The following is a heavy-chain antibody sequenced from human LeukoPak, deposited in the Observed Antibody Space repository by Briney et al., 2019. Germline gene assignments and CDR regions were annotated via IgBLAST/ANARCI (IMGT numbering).Heavy chain of an antibody. V-gene: IGHV4-59*08. CDR3: AGYQLSGGDFDI. Sequence: SETLSLTCTVSGGSISSYDWSWIRQPPGKGLEWIGYIYYRGSTSYNPSLKSRVTISVDTSKNQFSLKMNSVTAADTAVYYCAGYQLSGGDFDIWGQGTTVTVSS. D-gene: IGHD2-2*01. CDR1: GGSISSYD. CDR2: IYYRGST. J-gene: IGHJ3*02.